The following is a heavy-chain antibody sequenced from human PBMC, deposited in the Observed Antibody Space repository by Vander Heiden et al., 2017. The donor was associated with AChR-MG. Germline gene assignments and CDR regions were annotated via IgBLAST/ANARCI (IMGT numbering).Heavy chain of an antibody. CDR1: GFTFSRYG. Sequence: QVQLVESGGGVVQPGRSLRLSCAASGFTFSRYGMHWVRQAPGKGLEWVAVISYDGSNKYYADSVKGRFTISRDNSKNTLYLQMNSLRAEDTAVYYCAKDLVAAPTYYYYGMDVWGQGTTVTVSS. CDR3: AKDLVAAPTYYYYGMDV. J-gene: IGHJ6*02. V-gene: IGHV3-30*18. D-gene: IGHD2-15*01. CDR2: ISYDGSNK.